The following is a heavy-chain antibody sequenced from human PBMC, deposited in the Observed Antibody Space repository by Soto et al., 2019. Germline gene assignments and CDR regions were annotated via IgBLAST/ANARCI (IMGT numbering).Heavy chain of an antibody. J-gene: IGHJ4*02. CDR3: ARAVAVPADFDY. CDR1: GYTFTGYA. CDR2: INAGNGNT. D-gene: IGHD6-19*01. V-gene: IGHV1-3*05. Sequence: QVQLVQSGAEEKKPGASVKVSCKASGYTFTGYAMHWVRQAPGQRLEWMGWINAGNGNTKYSQKFQGRVTITRDTSASAAPMELSSLSCEDTAVYSCARAVAVPADFDYWGQGTLVNVSS.